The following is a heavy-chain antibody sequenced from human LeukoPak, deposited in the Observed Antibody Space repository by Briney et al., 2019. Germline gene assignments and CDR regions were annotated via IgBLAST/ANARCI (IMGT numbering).Heavy chain of an antibody. CDR3: ARGRRAMATGY. Sequence: GGSLRLSCAASGFTFSSYGMSWVRQAPGKGLEWVSALSGSGGSKYYADSVKGRFTLSRDNSKNTLFLQMNSLRAEDTAVYYCARGRRAMATGYWGQGTLVTVSS. J-gene: IGHJ4*02. D-gene: IGHD5-18*01. V-gene: IGHV3-23*01. CDR2: LSGSGGSK. CDR1: GFTFSSYG.